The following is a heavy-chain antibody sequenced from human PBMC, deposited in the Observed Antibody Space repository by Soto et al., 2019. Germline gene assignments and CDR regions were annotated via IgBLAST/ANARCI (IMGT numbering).Heavy chain of an antibody. CDR3: ARDFGFEETYNWLDP. D-gene: IGHD3-10*01. CDR1: GGTFSTYA. CDR2: IIPIFGTA. V-gene: IGHV1-69*13. Sequence: SLKVSCKASGGTFSTYAINWVRQAPGQGLEWMGGIIPIFGTANYAQKFQGRVTIIVDESTNTTYMELSSLRSEDTAVYYCARDFGFEETYNWLDPWGQGTPVTVSS. J-gene: IGHJ5*02.